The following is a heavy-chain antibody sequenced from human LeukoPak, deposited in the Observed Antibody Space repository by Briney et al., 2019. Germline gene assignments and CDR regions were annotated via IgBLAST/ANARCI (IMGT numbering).Heavy chain of an antibody. Sequence: PSETLSLTCTVSGGSIRTYYWSWIRQPPGKGLEWIGYIYYSGTTNYNPSLKSRVTISVDTSKNQFSLKLTSVTAADTATYYCASCNGGTCSTDYFGLDVWGQGTTVTVSS. V-gene: IGHV4-59*01. D-gene: IGHD2-15*01. J-gene: IGHJ6*02. CDR1: GGSIRTYY. CDR2: IYYSGTT. CDR3: ASCNGGTCSTDYFGLDV.